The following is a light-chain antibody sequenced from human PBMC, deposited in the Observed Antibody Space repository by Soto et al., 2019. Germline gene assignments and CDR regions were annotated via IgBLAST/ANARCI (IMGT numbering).Light chain of an antibody. CDR1: QGISSN. J-gene: IGKJ5*01. V-gene: IGKV1-9*01. CDR2: AAS. Sequence: DIQLTQSPSFLSASVGDRVTITCRARQGISSNLAWYQQKPGKAPKLLIYAASTLQSGVPSRFSGSGSGTEFTLTISSLQPEDFATYYCQQFNSYPITFGQGTRLEIK. CDR3: QQFNSYPIT.